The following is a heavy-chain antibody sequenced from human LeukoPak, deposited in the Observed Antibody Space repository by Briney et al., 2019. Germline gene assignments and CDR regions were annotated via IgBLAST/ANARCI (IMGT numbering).Heavy chain of an antibody. CDR1: GGTFSSYT. CDR2: IIPILGIA. J-gene: IGHJ6*03. D-gene: IGHD2-15*01. V-gene: IGHV1-69*04. CDR3: ARDRGYCSGGSCYSSGNYYYYMDV. Sequence: SVKVSCKASGGTFSSYTISWVRQAPGQGLEWIGRIIPILGIANYAQKFQGRVTITADKSTSTAYMELSSLRSEDTAVYYCARDRGYCSGGSCYSSGNYYYYMDVWGKGTTVTVSS.